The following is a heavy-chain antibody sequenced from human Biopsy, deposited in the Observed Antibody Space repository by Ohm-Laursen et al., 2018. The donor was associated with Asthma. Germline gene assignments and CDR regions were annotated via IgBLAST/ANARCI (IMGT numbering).Heavy chain of an antibody. J-gene: IGHJ4*02. CDR2: IYYSGST. V-gene: IGHV4-31*03. CDR1: YGSITRGGYY. CDR3: ARAQDYYDSRGYYRSFDY. D-gene: IGHD3-22*01. Sequence: SQTLSLTCTVSYGSITRGGYYWTWIRQHPGKGLEWIGFIYYSGSTYYNPSLKSRVSISIDTSKNQFSLKLSSVTAADTAVYYRARAQDYYDSRGYYRSFDYWGQGTLVTVSS.